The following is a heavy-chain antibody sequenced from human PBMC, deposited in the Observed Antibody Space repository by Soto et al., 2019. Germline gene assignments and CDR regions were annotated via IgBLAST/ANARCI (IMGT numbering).Heavy chain of an antibody. CDR2: VSANNGHT. V-gene: IGHV1-18*01. J-gene: IGHJ6*02. CDR1: GFTFSSYG. CDR3: ARDIESVTAKHFFYYYAMDV. D-gene: IGHD2-8*01. Sequence: VASVKVSCKASGFTFSSYGLNWVRQAPGQWLEWMGWVSANNGHTNYAQNLQGRVSMTTDTSTSTAYMELRGLTFDDTAVYYCARDIESVTAKHFFYYYAMDVWGQGTTVTVSS.